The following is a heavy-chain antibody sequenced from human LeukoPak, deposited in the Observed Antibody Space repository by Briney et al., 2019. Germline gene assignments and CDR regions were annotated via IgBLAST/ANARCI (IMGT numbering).Heavy chain of an antibody. CDR3: ARHRQLLGGGYYYYGMDV. CDR1: GGSISSSSYY. V-gene: IGHV4-39*01. D-gene: IGHD4-23*01. CDR2: IYYSGST. J-gene: IGHJ6*02. Sequence: PSETLSLTCTVSGGSISSSSYYWGWIRQPPGKGLEWIGSIYYSGSTYYNPSLKIRVTISVDTSKNQFSLKLSSVTAADTAVYYCARHRQLLGGGYYYYGMDVWGQGTTVTVSS.